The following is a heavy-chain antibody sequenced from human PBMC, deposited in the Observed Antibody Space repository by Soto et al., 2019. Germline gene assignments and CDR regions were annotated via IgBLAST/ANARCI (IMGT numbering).Heavy chain of an antibody. J-gene: IGHJ4*02. CDR2: IIPIFGTA. Sequence: ASVKVSCKASGGTFSSYAISWVRQAPGQGLEWMGGIIPIFGTANYAQKFQGRVTITADESTSTAYMELSSLRSEDTAVYYCARARGYYDSSGYYIYYFDYWGQGTLVTVPS. V-gene: IGHV1-69*13. CDR3: ARARGYYDSSGYYIYYFDY. CDR1: GGTFSSYA. D-gene: IGHD3-22*01.